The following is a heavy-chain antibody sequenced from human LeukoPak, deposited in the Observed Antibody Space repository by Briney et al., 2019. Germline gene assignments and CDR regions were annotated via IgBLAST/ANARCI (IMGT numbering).Heavy chain of an antibody. CDR2: IYYSGST. J-gene: IGHJ4*03. CDR3: ARHTPFYYYDSSGYYSHWYFDY. D-gene: IGHD3-22*01. V-gene: IGHV4-39*01. Sequence: PSETLSLTCTVSGGSISSSSYYWGWIRQPPGKGLEWIGSIYYSGSTYYNPSLKSRVTISVDTSKNQFSLKLSSVTAADTAVYYCARHTPFYYYDSSGYYSHWYFDYWGQGTTVTVSS. CDR1: GGSISSSSYY.